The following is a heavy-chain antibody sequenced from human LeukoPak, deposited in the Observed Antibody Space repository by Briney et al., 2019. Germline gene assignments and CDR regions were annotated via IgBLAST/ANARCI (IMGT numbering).Heavy chain of an antibody. CDR1: GFTLSNNW. J-gene: IGHJ6*03. D-gene: IGHD1-26*01. CDR2: IHYDSTTE. V-gene: IGHV3-30*02. CDR3: ARDPYSGNYGNYYYYYMDV. Sequence: GGSLRLSCAASGFTLSNNWMDWVRQAPGKGLEWVAYIHYDSTTEDYADSVKGRFTISGDNSKNTLYLQMNSLRAEDTAVYFCARDPYSGNYGNYYYYYMDVWGKGTTVTISS.